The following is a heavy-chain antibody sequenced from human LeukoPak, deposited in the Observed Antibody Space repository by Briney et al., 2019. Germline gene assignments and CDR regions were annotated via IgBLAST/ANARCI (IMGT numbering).Heavy chain of an antibody. D-gene: IGHD2-2*01. CDR2: INWNGGST. Sequence: GGSLRLSCAASGFTFDDYGMSWVRQAPGKGLEWVSGINWNGGSTGYADSVKGRFTISRDNAKNSPYLQMNSLRAEDTALYYCARKGYCSSTSCWDFDYWGQGTTVTVSS. CDR1: GFTFDDYG. CDR3: ARKGYCSSTSCWDFDY. V-gene: IGHV3-20*04. J-gene: IGHJ4*02.